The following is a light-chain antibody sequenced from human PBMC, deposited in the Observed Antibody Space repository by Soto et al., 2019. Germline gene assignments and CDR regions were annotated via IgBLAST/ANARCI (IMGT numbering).Light chain of an antibody. CDR2: RNN. V-gene: IGLV1-47*01. CDR3: TVWDDIPRGRL. J-gene: IGLJ2*01. CDR1: SSNIESNF. Sequence: QSVLTQPPSASGTPGQRVTISCSGSSSNIESNFVYRYQQFPGTAPRLLIYRNNQRPSGVPDRFSGSKSGTSASLAISALRSEDEADYYCTVWDDIPRGRLFGGGTKLTVL.